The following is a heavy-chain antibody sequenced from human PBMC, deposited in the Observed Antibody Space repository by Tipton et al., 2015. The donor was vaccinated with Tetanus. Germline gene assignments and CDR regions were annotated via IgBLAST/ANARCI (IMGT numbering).Heavy chain of an antibody. CDR3: ATGVTLDY. Sequence: AVSGFDFSNYKINWVRQAPGQALEWVASISSHNTYISYADSVKGRFTISRDNAKSSLYLQMNSLRAEDTAIYYCATGVTLDYWGQGTLVTVSS. V-gene: IGHV3-21*06. CDR2: ISSHNTYI. J-gene: IGHJ4*02. CDR1: GFDFSNYK. D-gene: IGHD1-14*01.